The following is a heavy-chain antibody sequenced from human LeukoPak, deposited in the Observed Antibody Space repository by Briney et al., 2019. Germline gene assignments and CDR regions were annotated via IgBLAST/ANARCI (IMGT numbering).Heavy chain of an antibody. J-gene: IGHJ6*02. Sequence: PGGSLRLSCAASGFTFSSYGTHWVRQAPGKGLEWVAVISYDGSNKYYADSVKGRFTISRDNSKNTLYLQMNSLRAEDTAVYYCARRNFGSSTSCYDCYYYGMDVWGQGTTVTVSS. V-gene: IGHV3-30*03. CDR1: GFTFSSYG. CDR2: ISYDGSNK. D-gene: IGHD2-2*01. CDR3: ARRNFGSSTSCYDCYYYGMDV.